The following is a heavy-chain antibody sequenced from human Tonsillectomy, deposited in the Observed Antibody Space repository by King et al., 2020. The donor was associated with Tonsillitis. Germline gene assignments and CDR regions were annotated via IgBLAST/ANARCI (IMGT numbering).Heavy chain of an antibody. D-gene: IGHD5-24*01. CDR3: ARDNYNSVYWYFDL. J-gene: IGHJ2*01. CDR1: GYTFTNYA. CDR2: INTNTGNP. V-gene: IGHV7-4-1*02. Sequence: QLVQSGSELKKPGASVKVSCKASGYTFTNYAMNWVRQAPGQGLGWMGWINTNTGNPTYAQGFTGRFVFSLDTSVSTAYLQISSLKAEDTAMYYCARDNYNSVYWYFDLWGRGTLVTVSS.